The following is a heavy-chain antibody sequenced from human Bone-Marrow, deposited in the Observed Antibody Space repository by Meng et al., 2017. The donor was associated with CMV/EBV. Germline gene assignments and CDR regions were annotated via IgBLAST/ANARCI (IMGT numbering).Heavy chain of an antibody. D-gene: IGHD1-26*01. CDR1: GYTFTNYY. CDR3: ARDLCGMGQWELMYY. CDR2: IDPKSGGT. J-gene: IGHJ4*02. Sequence: ASVKVSCKASGYTFTNYYVHWVRQAPGQGLEWMGWIDPKSGGTKYAEKFQGRVTMTRDTSISTAYMEMSRLRSDDTAIYYCARDLCGMGQWELMYYWGQGSLVTVSS. V-gene: IGHV1-2*02.